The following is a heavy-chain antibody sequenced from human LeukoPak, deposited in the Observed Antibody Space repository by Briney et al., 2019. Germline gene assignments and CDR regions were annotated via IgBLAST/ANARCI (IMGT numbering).Heavy chain of an antibody. D-gene: IGHD4-17*01. V-gene: IGHV3-48*03. CDR3: ARAGNYGDYVFDS. J-gene: IGHJ4*02. CDR2: ISRRGTTI. Sequence: PGGSLRLSCAASGYTFSIYAMNWVRQAPGKGLEWVSYISRRGTTIYYADSVKGRFTISRDNAKNSLYLQMNSLRAEDTAVYYCARAGNYGDYVFDSWGQGTLVTVSS. CDR1: GYTFSIYA.